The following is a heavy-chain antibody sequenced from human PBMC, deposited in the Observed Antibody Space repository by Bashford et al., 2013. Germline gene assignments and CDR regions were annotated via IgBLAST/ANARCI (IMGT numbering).Heavy chain of an antibody. CDR1: GYTFTAYY. J-gene: IGHJ4*02. V-gene: IGHV1-69*13. CDR2: IIPIFETP. CDR3: ARGLSPTFYGTYYFDY. D-gene: IGHD2/OR15-2a*01. Sequence: SVKVSCRASGYTFTAYYMHWVRQAPGQGLEWMGGIIPIFETPNYAQKYQGRVTITADESTSTAYMELSSLRSEDTAVYYCARGLSPTFYGTYYFDYWGQGTLVTVSS.